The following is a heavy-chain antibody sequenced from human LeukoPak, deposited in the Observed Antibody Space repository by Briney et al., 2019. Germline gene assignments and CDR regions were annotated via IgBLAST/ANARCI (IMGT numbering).Heavy chain of an antibody. CDR2: ISDDGSRK. CDR3: AKDRSTTWSFDY. D-gene: IGHD6-13*01. V-gene: IGHV3-30*18. J-gene: IGHJ4*02. CDR1: GFTFSNYG. Sequence: GGSLRLSCAASGFTFSNYGMYWVRQAPGTGLEWVTFISDDGSRKYYVDSVKGRFTISRGNSKNTLYLQMNSLRVEDTAVYYCAKDRSTTWSFDYWGQGTLVSVSS.